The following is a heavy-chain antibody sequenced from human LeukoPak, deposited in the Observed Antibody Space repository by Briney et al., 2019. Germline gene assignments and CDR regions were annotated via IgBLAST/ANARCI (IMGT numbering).Heavy chain of an antibody. Sequence: ASVKVSCKASGYTFTSYGVSWVRQAPGQGLEWMGWISAYNGNTNYAQKLQGRVTMTTDTSTSTAYMELRSLRSDDTAVYYCARDSFGGYYDSSGTFDYWGQGTLVTVSS. CDR2: ISAYNGNT. D-gene: IGHD3-22*01. CDR3: ARDSFGGYYDSSGTFDY. CDR1: GYTFTSYG. J-gene: IGHJ4*02. V-gene: IGHV1-18*01.